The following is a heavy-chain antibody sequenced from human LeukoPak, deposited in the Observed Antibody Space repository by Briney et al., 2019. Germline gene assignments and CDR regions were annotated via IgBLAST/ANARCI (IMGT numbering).Heavy chain of an antibody. D-gene: IGHD6-13*01. CDR2: IYPGDSDT. Sequence: GESLKISCKGSGYTFTTNWIGWVRQMPGRGLERMGIIYPGDSDTRYSPSYQGQVTISADKSISTAYLQWSSLKASDTAMYYCARHPGGTAAAPFDYWGQGTLVTVSS. V-gene: IGHV5-51*01. J-gene: IGHJ4*02. CDR1: GYTFTTNW. CDR3: ARHPGGTAAAPFDY.